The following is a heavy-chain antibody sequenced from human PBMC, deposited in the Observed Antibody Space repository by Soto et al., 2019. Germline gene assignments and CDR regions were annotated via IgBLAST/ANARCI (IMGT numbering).Heavy chain of an antibody. Sequence: EVQLVESGGGLVQPGGSLRLSCGASGFSVSSNSMNWVRQAPGKGLEWVALIYNGGRTYYADSVKGRFTISKDSSKNTLYLQLNSLRAEDMAVYYWATDRGGSLAFWGQGTLVTVSS. V-gene: IGHV3-66*01. J-gene: IGHJ4*02. CDR3: ATDRGGSLAF. CDR2: IYNGGRT. CDR1: GFSVSSNS. D-gene: IGHD3-16*01.